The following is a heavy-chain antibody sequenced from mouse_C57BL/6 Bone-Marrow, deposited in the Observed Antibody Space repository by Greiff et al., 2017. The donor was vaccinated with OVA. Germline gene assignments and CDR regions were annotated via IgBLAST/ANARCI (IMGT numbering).Heavy chain of an antibody. Sequence: EVQLVESGGGLVQPGGSLKLSCAASGFTFSDYYMYWVRQTPEKRLEWVAYISNGGGSTYYPATVKGRFTISRDNAKNTLYLQMSSLKSEDTAMYYCAIVTTYYAMDYWGQGTSVTVSS. D-gene: IGHD2-5*01. CDR2: ISNGGGST. CDR3: AIVTTYYAMDY. CDR1: GFTFSDYY. V-gene: IGHV5-12*01. J-gene: IGHJ4*01.